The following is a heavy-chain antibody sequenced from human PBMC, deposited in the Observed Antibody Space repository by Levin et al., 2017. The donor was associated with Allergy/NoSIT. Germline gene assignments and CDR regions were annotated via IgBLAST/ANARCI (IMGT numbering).Heavy chain of an antibody. J-gene: IGHJ5*02. CDR2: IYYSGST. D-gene: IGHD5-18*01. V-gene: IGHV4-39*01. CDR1: GGSISSSSYY. CDR3: ARPLDSGYSYVLA. Sequence: SETLSLTCTVSGGSISSSSYYWGWIRQPPGKGLEWIGSIYYSGSTYYNPSLKSRVTISVDTSKNQFSLKLSSVTAADTAVYYCARPLDSGYSYVLAWGQGTLVTVSS.